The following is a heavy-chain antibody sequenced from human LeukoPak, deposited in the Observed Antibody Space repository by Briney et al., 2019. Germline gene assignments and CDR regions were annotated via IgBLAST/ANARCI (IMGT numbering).Heavy chain of an antibody. CDR1: SGYINSSSYS. Sequence: PTEALSLTCTGSSGYINSSSYSGYWVRQPPETGLEWKGSSYYSGSTYYNPSLKSRVTISVDTSKNQFSLKLSSVTAADTAVYYCASELRYFDWLTPLDYWGQGTLVTVSS. D-gene: IGHD3-9*01. J-gene: IGHJ4*02. CDR2: SYYSGST. CDR3: ASELRYFDWLTPLDY. V-gene: IGHV4-39*01.